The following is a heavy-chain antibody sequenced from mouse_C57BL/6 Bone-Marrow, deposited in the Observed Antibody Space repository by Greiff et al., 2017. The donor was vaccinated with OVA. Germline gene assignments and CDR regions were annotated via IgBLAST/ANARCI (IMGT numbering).Heavy chain of an antibody. V-gene: IGHV2-6*01. J-gene: IGHJ3*01. CDR3: ASGKTGTGSFAY. D-gene: IGHD4-1*01. CDR1: GFSLTSYG. Sequence: QVQLKESGPGLVAPSQSLSITCTVSGFSLTSYGVDWVRQSPGKGLEWLGVIWGVGSTNYNSALKSRLSISKDNSKSQVFLTMNSLQTDDTAMYYCASGKTGTGSFAYWGQGTLVTVSA. CDR2: IWGVGST.